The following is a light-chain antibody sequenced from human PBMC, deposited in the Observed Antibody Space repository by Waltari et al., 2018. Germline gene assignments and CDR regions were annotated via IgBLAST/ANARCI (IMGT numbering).Light chain of an antibody. CDR3: AAWADSLSAVI. CDR1: SSKIGSNT. V-gene: IGLV1-44*01. J-gene: IGLJ2*01. Sequence: QSVLTQPPSASGTPGQRVTISCSGSSSKIGSNTVSWYQQLPGTAPKLLIYRDNKRPSGLPDRFSGSKSGTSASLAISGLQSADEADYYCAAWADSLSAVIFGGGTKLTVL. CDR2: RDN.